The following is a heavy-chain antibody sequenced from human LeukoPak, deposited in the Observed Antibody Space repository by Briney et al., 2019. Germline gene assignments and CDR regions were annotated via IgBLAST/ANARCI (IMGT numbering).Heavy chain of an antibody. J-gene: IGHJ4*02. CDR2: MNPNSGNT. CDR1: GYTFTSYD. V-gene: IGHV1-8*01. CDR3: ARALVDYGDYLERYYFDY. D-gene: IGHD4-17*01. Sequence: ASVKVSCKASGYTFTSYDINWVRQATGQGLEWMGWMNPNSGNTGYAQKFQGRVTMTRNTSISTAYMELSSLRAEDTAVYYCARALVDYGDYLERYYFDYWGQGTLVTVSS.